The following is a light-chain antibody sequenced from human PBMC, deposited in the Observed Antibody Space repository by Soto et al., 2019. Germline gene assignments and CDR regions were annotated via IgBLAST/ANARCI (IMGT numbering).Light chain of an antibody. CDR1: QSVSSN. CDR3: QLDNNWLYT. J-gene: IGKJ2*01. V-gene: IGKV3-15*01. CDR2: GDS. Sequence: EIVMTQFPATLSVSPGERATLSCRASQSVSSNLDWYQQKPDQAPRLLIYGDSSRATGIPARFSGSGSGTEFTRTISSLQAEDFAFYCGQLDNNWLYTFCQVTLVDIK.